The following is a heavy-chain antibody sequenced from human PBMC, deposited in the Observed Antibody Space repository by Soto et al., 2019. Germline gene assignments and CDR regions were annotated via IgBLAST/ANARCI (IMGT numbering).Heavy chain of an antibody. D-gene: IGHD2-8*01. V-gene: IGHV1-2*02. CDR3: ARDIYCTTSGCRGNWFDA. J-gene: IGHJ5*02. CDR2: INPNGGDT. CDR1: GYTFIGYH. Sequence: GASVKVSCKTSGYTFIGYHIHWVRQAPGQGLEWMGRINPNGGDTMLAQKFKGRIYMTGDASISTAYMELSRLSSDDTAIYYCARDIYCTTSGCRGNWFDAWGQGTVVTVSS.